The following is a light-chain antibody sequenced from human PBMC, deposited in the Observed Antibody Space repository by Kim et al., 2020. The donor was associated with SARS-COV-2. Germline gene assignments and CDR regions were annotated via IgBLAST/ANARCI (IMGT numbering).Light chain of an antibody. Sequence: VSPGERAPLSLQARQSVSSNLGWEPQKPGQAPRPLLLGGSTRATGYPARFSGSGVGAEVTLTLSSPQSEDFGIYYCQQYNNWPWTFGQGTKVDIK. J-gene: IGKJ1*01. CDR3: QQYNNWPWT. CDR1: QSVSSN. V-gene: IGKV3-15*01. CDR2: GGS.